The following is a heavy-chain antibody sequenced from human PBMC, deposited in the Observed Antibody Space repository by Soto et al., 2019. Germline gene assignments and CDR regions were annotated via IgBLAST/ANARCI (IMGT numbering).Heavy chain of an antibody. CDR3: TRDASRDSSARGWFDP. Sequence: PGGSLRLSCAASGFTFRSFTMNWVRQAPGKGLEWVSTISSNSAYIYYKDALRGRFTISRDNAKNSLHLQMNSLRAEDTAVYYCTRDASRDSSARGWFDPWGPGTLVTVSS. J-gene: IGHJ5*02. V-gene: IGHV3-21*01. D-gene: IGHD6-13*01. CDR1: GFTFRSFT. CDR2: ISSNSAYI.